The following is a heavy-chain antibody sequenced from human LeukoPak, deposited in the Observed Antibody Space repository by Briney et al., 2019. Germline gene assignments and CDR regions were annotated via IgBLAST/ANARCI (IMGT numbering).Heavy chain of an antibody. D-gene: IGHD3-10*01. Sequence: PGGSLRLSCTASGFFLIDSGVDWVRQAPGRGLEWVAFLRYDGRSKYYLDAVKGRFTISRDNSKNTVYLQMDSLRPEDTAVYYCAMGVNYDFDEWAQGTLVTVCS. V-gene: IGHV3-30*02. CDR3: AMGVNYDFDE. J-gene: IGHJ4*02. CDR2: LRYDGRSK. CDR1: GFFLIDSG.